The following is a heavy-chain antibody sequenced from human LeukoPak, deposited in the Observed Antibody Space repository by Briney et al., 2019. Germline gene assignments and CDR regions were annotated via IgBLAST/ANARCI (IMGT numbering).Heavy chain of an antibody. CDR3: ARDFFDL. Sequence: SETLSLTCTVSGGPISSYYWSWIRQPPGKGLEWIGYIYYSGSTNYNPSLKSRVTMSVDTSKNQFSLKLSSVTAADTAVYYCARDFFDLWGRGTLVTVSS. V-gene: IGHV4-59*12. J-gene: IGHJ2*01. CDR2: IYYSGST. CDR1: GGPISSYY.